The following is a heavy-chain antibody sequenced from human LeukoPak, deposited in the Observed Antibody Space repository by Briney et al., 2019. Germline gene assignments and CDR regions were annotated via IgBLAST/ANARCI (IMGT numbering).Heavy chain of an antibody. V-gene: IGHV1-8*01. CDR1: GYTFTSYD. CDR2: MNPNSDIT. J-gene: IGHJ5*02. D-gene: IGHD2-2*02. Sequence: ASVKVSCKASGYTFTSYDINSVRQAIGQGLEWMGWMNPNSDITGYAQKFQGRVTMTRNTSISTAYMELSSLRSEDTAVYYCARLGTSGDGSSTSCYTGGFWFDPWGPGTLVTVSS. CDR3: ARLGTSGDGSSTSCYTGGFWFDP.